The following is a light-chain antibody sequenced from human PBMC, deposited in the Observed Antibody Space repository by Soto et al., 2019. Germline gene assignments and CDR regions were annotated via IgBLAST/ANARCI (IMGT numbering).Light chain of an antibody. V-gene: IGLV2-18*02. CDR1: SSDVGSDKR. Sequence: QSALTQPPSVSGSPGQSVTISCTGSSSDVGSDKRVSWYQQTAGTAPKLLIYEVHNRPSGVPDRFSGSKSGNTASLTISGLQNEDEADYYCSSYAARTTFVFGTGTKVTVL. CDR2: EVH. CDR3: SSYAARTTFV. J-gene: IGLJ1*01.